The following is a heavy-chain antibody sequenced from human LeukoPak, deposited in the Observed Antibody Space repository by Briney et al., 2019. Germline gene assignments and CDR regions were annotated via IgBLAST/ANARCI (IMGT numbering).Heavy chain of an antibody. CDR2: IIPILGIA. D-gene: IGHD2-21*02. Sequence: SVKVSCKASGGTFSSYAISWVRQAPGHGLEWMGRIIPILGIANYAQKFQGRVTITADKSTSTAYMELSSLRSEDTAVYYCARDQLAYCGGDCSYYYGMDVWGQGTTVTVSS. CDR3: ARDQLAYCGGDCSYYYGMDV. CDR1: GGTFSSYA. V-gene: IGHV1-69*04. J-gene: IGHJ6*02.